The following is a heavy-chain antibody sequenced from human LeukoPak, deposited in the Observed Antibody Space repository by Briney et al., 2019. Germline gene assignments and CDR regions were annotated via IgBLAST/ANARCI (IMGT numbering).Heavy chain of an antibody. CDR3: ARRPQYSSSLLDY. J-gene: IGHJ4*02. CDR2: INHSGST. Sequence: SETLSLTCAVYGGSFSGYYWSWIRQPPGKGLEWIGEINHSGSTNYNPSLKSRVTISVDTSKNQFSLKLSSVTAADTAVYYCARRPQYSSSLLDYWGKGTLVTVSS. D-gene: IGHD6-13*01. V-gene: IGHV4-34*01. CDR1: GGSFSGYY.